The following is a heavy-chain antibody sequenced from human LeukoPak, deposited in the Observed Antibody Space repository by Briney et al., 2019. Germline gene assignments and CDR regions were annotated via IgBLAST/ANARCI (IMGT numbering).Heavy chain of an antibody. CDR1: GGSISSYY. CDR2: IYYSGST. CDR3: ARGQGWFGELLRYFDY. D-gene: IGHD3-10*01. V-gene: IGHV4-59*01. J-gene: IGHJ4*02. Sequence: SETLSLTCTVSGGSISSYYWSWIRQPPGKGLEWIGYIYYSGSTHYNPSLKSRVTISVDTSKNQFSLRLSSVTAADTAVYYCARGQGWFGELLRYFDYWGQGTLVTVSS.